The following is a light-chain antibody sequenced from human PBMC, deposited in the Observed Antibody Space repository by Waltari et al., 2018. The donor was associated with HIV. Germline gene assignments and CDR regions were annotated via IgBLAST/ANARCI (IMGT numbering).Light chain of an antibody. J-gene: IGLJ2*01. CDR3: SFFAGNNRL. V-gene: IGLV2-8*01. CDR1: SSDFGAYIY. CDR2: EVT. Sequence: QSALTQPPSASGSPGQSVTISCTGTSSDFGAYIYVSWYQHHPGKAPKLIIYEVTKRPSGVPDRFSGSKSGNTASLTISGLQTEDEADYYCSFFAGNNRLFGGGTKVTAL.